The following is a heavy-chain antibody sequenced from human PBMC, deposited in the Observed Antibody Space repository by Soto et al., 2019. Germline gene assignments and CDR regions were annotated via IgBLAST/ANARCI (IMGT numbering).Heavy chain of an antibody. V-gene: IGHV1-8*01. D-gene: IGHD5-18*01. J-gene: IGHJ6*02. CDR2: MNPNSGNT. CDR1: GYTFTSYD. CDR3: ARAGYGYSYGYYYYYGMDV. Sequence: ASVKVSCKASGYTFTSYDINWVRQATGQGLEWMGWMNPNSGNTGYAQKFQGRVTMTRNTSISTAYMELSSLRSEDTAVYYCARAGYGYSYGYYYYYGMDVWGQGTTVTVSS.